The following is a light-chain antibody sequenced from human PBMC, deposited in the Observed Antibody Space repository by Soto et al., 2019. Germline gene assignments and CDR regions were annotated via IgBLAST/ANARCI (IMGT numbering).Light chain of an antibody. Sequence: QSALTQPASVSGSPGQSITISCTGTSNDVGSYNLVSWYQQHPGKAPKLLICEGGKRPSGVSSRFSNSKSDNTASLTISGLPAEDEADYYCCSYVAGGTYVFGTGTKVTVL. CDR3: CSYVAGGTYV. CDR2: EGG. V-gene: IGLV2-23*01. J-gene: IGLJ1*01. CDR1: SNDVGSYNL.